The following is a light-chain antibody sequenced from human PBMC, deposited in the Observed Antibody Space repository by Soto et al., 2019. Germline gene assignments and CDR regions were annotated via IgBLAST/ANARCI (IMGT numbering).Light chain of an antibody. CDR1: QSVSYN. Sequence: EIVMTQSPATLSVSPGERAALSCRASQSVSYNLAWYQHKPGQAPRLLIYGPSTRATGIPARFSGSGSGTESTLTTSSLQSEDFALYYCQQYNNWPRTFGQGTKVDIK. V-gene: IGKV3-15*01. CDR2: GPS. J-gene: IGKJ1*01. CDR3: QQYNNWPRT.